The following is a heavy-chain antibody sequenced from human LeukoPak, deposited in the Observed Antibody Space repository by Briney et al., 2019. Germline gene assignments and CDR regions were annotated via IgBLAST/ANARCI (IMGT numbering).Heavy chain of an antibody. CDR3: ARVDYGDYRFDY. D-gene: IGHD4-17*01. CDR2: IYCSGST. V-gene: IGHV4-31*03. J-gene: IGHJ4*02. Sequence: PSETLSLTCTVSGGSISSGGYYWSWIRQHPGKGLEWIGYIYCSGSTYYNPSLKSRVTISVDTSKNQFSLKLSSVTAADTAMYYCARVDYGDYRFDYWGQGTLVTVSS. CDR1: GGSISSGGYY.